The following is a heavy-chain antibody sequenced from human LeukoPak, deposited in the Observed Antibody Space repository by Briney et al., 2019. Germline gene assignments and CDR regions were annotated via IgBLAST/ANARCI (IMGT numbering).Heavy chain of an antibody. D-gene: IGHD3-3*01. CDR1: GYTFTGYY. CDR3: ARGFLEWYSLQGYYFDY. V-gene: IGHV1-46*01. CDR2: INPSGGST. Sequence: GASVKVSCKASGYTFTGYYMHWVRQAPGQGLEWMGIINPSGGSTSYAQKFQGRVTMTRDTSTSTVYMELSSLRSEDTAVYYCARGFLEWYSLQGYYFDYWGQGTLVTVSS. J-gene: IGHJ4*02.